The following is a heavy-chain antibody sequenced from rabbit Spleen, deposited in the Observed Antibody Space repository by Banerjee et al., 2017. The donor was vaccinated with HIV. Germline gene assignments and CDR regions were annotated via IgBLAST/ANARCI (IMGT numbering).Heavy chain of an antibody. CDR3: VRDRANIGGDYGPYYFDL. J-gene: IGHJ4*01. CDR2: IDPLFGST. D-gene: IGHD2-1*01. CDR1: GFDFTNYY. Sequence: HLTETGGGLVQPGGSLTLSCKASGFDFTNYYISWVRQAPGKGLEWIGYIDPLFGSTYYASWVNGRFTISSHNAQNTLYLQLNSLTAADTATYFCVRDRANIGGDYGPYYFDLWGQGTLVTVS. V-gene: IGHV1S7*01.